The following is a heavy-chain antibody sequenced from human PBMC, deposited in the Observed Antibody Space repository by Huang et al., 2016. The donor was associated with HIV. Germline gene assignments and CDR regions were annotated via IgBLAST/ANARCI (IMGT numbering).Heavy chain of an antibody. J-gene: IGHJ3*02. Sequence: EVQLVQSGAVVKKPGESLKISCKGSGYTFNGYWIGGVRQMPGKGLEWRGSIYPGDSDTQYSPSFQGQVTISADKSISTAYLQWSGLKASDTAMYYCARQGVGDFVVEPTGLGAFDIWGQGTMVTVSS. D-gene: IGHD2-2*01. CDR1: GYTFNGYW. CDR3: ARQGVGDFVVEPTGLGAFDI. CDR2: IYPGDSDT. V-gene: IGHV5-51*01.